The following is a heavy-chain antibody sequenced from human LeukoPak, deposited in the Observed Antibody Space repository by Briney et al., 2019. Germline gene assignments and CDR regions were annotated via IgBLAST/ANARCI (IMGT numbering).Heavy chain of an antibody. V-gene: IGHV3-30*18. Sequence: GGSLRLSCAASGFTFSSYGMHWVRQAPVKGLEWVAVISYDGSNKYYADSVKGRFTISRDNSKNTLYLQMNSLRAEDTAVYYCAKDRGTIFGVVMQYFQHWGQGTLVTVSS. CDR1: GFTFSSYG. J-gene: IGHJ1*01. CDR2: ISYDGSNK. D-gene: IGHD3-3*01. CDR3: AKDRGTIFGVVMQYFQH.